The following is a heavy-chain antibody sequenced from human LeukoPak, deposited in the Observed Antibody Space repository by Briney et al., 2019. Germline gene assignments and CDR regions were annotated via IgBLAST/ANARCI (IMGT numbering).Heavy chain of an antibody. V-gene: IGHV4-39*01. CDR2: IYYSGST. CDR1: GGSISSSSYY. D-gene: IGHD3-22*01. Sequence: PSETLSLTCTVSGGSISSSSYYWGWIRQPPGKGLEWIGSIYYSGSTYYNPSLKSRVTISVDTSKNQFSLKLSSATAADTAVYYCARQSSGGSARINWGQGTLVTVSS. CDR3: ARQSSGGSARIN. J-gene: IGHJ4*02.